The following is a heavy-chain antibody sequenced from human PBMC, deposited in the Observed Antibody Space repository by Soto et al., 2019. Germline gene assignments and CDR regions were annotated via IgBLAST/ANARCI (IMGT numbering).Heavy chain of an antibody. D-gene: IGHD4-17*01. CDR1: RFRFSDYT. J-gene: IGHJ3*02. CDR3: ARRGSAVTTGGGALDM. Sequence: EVELVESGGGLVKPGGSLRLSCLASRFRFSDYTMTWVRQAPGKGLEWVSSISIISTYIYYGDSVKGRFTISRDNAKNSLYLQMNSLRVEDTAVYYCARRGSAVTTGGGALDMWGQGTMVTVSS. CDR2: ISIISTYI. V-gene: IGHV3-21*01.